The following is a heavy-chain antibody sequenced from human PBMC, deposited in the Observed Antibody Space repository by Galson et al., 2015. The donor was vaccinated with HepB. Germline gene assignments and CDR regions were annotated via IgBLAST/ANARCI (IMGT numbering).Heavy chain of an antibody. D-gene: IGHD3-10*01. CDR1: GGTFSSYA. J-gene: IGHJ5*02. Sequence: SVKVSCKASGGTFSSYAISWVRQAPGQGLEWMGGIIPIFGTANYAQKFQGRVTITADESTSTAYMELSSLRSEDTAVYYCASDYYGSGSYFWFDPWGQGTLVTVSS. CDR3: ASDYYGSGSYFWFDP. CDR2: IIPIFGTA. V-gene: IGHV1-69*13.